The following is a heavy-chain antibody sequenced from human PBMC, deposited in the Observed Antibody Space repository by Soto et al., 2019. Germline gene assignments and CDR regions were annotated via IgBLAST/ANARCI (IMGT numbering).Heavy chain of an antibody. Sequence: ASVKVSCKASGYTFTSYDINWVRQATGQGLEWMGWMNPNSGNTGYAQKFQGRVTMTRNTSISTAYMELSSLRSEDTAVYYCARMDFWSGYLYYFDPWGQGTLVTVSS. CDR3: ARMDFWSGYLYYFDP. D-gene: IGHD3-3*01. CDR1: GYTFTSYD. CDR2: MNPNSGNT. J-gene: IGHJ4*02. V-gene: IGHV1-8*01.